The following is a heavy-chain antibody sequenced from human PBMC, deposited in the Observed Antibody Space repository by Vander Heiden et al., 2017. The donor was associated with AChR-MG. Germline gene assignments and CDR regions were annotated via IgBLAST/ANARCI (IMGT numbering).Heavy chain of an antibody. Sequence: QVQLVESGGGVVQPGRSLRLSCAASGFTLSSYGLHWVRQAPGKGLEWVAVISYDGSNKYYADSVKGRFTISRDNSKNTLYLQMNSLRAEDTAVYYCAKDPGYCSGGSCYESWFDPWGQGTLVTVSS. V-gene: IGHV3-30*18. J-gene: IGHJ5*02. CDR1: GFTLSSYG. CDR3: AKDPGYCSGGSCYESWFDP. D-gene: IGHD2-15*01. CDR2: ISYDGSNK.